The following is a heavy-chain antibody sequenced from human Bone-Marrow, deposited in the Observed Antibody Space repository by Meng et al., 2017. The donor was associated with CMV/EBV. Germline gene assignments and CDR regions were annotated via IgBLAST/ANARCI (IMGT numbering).Heavy chain of an antibody. J-gene: IGHJ4*02. D-gene: IGHD6-13*01. V-gene: IGHV3-9*01. CDR3: ARSLNTAADY. CDR1: GFTFDDHA. Sequence: SLKISCAASGFTFDDHAMHWVRQAPGKGLEWVSGLSWNGASVAYADSVKGRFTISRDHTKNTLYLQMTSLRPDDSGVYYCARSLNTAADYWGQGTLVTVSS. CDR2: LSWNGASV.